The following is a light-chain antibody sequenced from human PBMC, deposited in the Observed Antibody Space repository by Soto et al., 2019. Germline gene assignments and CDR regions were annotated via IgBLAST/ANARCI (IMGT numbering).Light chain of an antibody. CDR2: GNS. Sequence: VLTQPPSVSGAPGQRVTISCTGSSSNIGAGYDVHWYQQLPGTAPKLLIYGNSNRPSGVPDRFSGSKSGTSASLAITGLQAEDEADYYCQSYDSSLSGSGVFGTGTKVTVL. V-gene: IGLV1-40*01. CDR3: QSYDSSLSGSGV. J-gene: IGLJ1*01. CDR1: SSNIGAGYD.